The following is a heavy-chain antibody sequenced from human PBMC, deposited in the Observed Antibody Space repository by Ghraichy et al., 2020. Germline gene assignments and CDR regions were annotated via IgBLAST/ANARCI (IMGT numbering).Heavy chain of an antibody. J-gene: IGHJ4*02. D-gene: IGHD3-16*01. V-gene: IGHV4-59*01. CDR2: ITHRGGT. CDR3: AWLPRF. CDR1: GGSISSDY. Sequence: SETLSLTCTVSGGSISSDYWSWIRQPPGKGLEWIGYITHRGGTSYNPSLNSRVTISVDTSKNLFSLNLSSVTAADTAVYYCAWLPRFWGQGTQVTVSS.